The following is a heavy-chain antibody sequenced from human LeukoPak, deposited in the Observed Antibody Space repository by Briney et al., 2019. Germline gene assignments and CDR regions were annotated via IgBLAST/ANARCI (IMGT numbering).Heavy chain of an antibody. CDR2: TYYRSKWYN. CDR3: ARETSHFDY. CDR1: GDSVSSNSAA. V-gene: IGHV6-1*01. Sequence: SQTLSLTCVISGDSVSSNSAAWNGIRQSPSRGLEWLGRTYYRSKWYNEYAVSVKSRITINPDTSKNQFFLQLNSVTPEDTAVYYCARETSHFDYWGQGTLVTVSS. J-gene: IGHJ4*02.